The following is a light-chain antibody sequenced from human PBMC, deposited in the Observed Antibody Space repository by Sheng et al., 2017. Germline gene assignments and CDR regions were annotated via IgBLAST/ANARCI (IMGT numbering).Light chain of an antibody. J-gene: IGKJ3*01. V-gene: IGKV1-NL1*01. CDR1: QGISNS. CDR3: QQYYSPPFT. Sequence: DIQMTQSPSSLSASVGDRYTITCRASQGISNSLAWYQQKPGKAPKLLLYGASRLASGVPPRFSGSGSGTDYTLTINSLQPEDFATYYCQQYYSPPFTFGRGTKVD. CDR2: GAS.